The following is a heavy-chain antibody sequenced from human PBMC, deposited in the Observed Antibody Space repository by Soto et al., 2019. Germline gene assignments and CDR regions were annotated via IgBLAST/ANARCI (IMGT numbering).Heavy chain of an antibody. D-gene: IGHD1-26*01. V-gene: IGHV1-8*01. CDR1: GYTFTSYD. Sequence: QVQLVQSGAEVKKPGASVKVSCKASGYTFTSYDINWVRQATGQGLEWMGWMNPNSGNTGYAQKIQGRVTMTRNTSINTAYMELSSLRSEDKAVDYCARGPPGGNYYYYGMDVWGQGTTVTVSS. CDR2: MNPNSGNT. CDR3: ARGPPGGNYYYYGMDV. J-gene: IGHJ6*02.